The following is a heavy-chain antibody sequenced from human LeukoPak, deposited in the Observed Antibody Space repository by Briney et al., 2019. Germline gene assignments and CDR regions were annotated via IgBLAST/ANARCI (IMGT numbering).Heavy chain of an antibody. V-gene: IGHV3-30-3*01. CDR1: GFTFSSYW. CDR2: SLFDGSIK. Sequence: GGSLRLSCAASGFTFSSYWMHWVRQAPGKGLEWVALSLFDGSIKYYAASVKGRFTISRDNSKNTLYLQMNSLRPEDTAMYYCARTAHFYSNGFDIWGQGTMVTVSS. D-gene: IGHD1-26*01. J-gene: IGHJ3*02. CDR3: ARTAHFYSNGFDI.